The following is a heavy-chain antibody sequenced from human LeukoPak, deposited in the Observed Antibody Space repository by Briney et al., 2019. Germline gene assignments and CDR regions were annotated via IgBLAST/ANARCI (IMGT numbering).Heavy chain of an antibody. D-gene: IGHD2-2*02. CDR2: IYTSGST. J-gene: IGHJ6*03. V-gene: IGHV4-4*07. CDR1: GGSISSYY. CDR3: ARDRTSSYTFYYYYYMDV. Sequence: SETLSLTCTVSGGSISSYYWSWIPQPAGKGLEWIGRIYTSGSTNYNPSLKSRVTMSVDTSKNQFSLKLSSVTAADTAVYYCARDRTSSYTFYYYYYMDVWGKGTTVTVSS.